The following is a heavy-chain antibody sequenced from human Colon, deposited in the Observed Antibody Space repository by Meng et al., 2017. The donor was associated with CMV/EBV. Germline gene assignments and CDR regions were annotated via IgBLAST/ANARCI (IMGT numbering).Heavy chain of an antibody. CDR1: GFTFDTYW. CDR2: IKQDGSER. V-gene: IGHV3-7*03. Sequence: GESLKISCAASGFTFDTYWMAWVRQAPGKGLEWVAIIKQDGSERYSVDSMKGRFTISRDNAEQSLFLQMNSLRVEDTAVYYCARGPPSPAYNFWSNNYFAPWGQGILVTVLL. D-gene: IGHD3-3*01. J-gene: IGHJ5*02. CDR3: ARGPPSPAYNFWSNNYFAP.